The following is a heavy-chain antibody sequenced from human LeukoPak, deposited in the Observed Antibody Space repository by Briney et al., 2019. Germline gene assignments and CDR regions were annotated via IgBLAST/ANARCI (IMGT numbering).Heavy chain of an antibody. J-gene: IGHJ6*02. D-gene: IGHD2-2*01. CDR1: GYTFTGYY. V-gene: IGHV1-2*06. CDR2: INPNSGGT. CDR3: GRDQYCSSSTCGINYYYYYGMDV. Sequence: ASVKVSCKASGYTFTGYYMHWVRQAPGQGLEWMGRINPNSGGTNYAQKFQGRVTMTRDTSISTAYMELRSLRSDDTAVYYCGRDQYCSSSTCGINYYYYYGMDVWGQGTTVTVSS.